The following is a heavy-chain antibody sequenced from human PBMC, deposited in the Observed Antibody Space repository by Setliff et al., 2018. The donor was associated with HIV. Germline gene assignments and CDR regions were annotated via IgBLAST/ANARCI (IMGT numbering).Heavy chain of an antibody. CDR3: TTAGHGSLDFDY. CDR1: GFFFKNAW. V-gene: IGHV3-15*01. CDR2: IKSEADGGTE. Sequence: GSLRLSCAASGFFFKNAWMSWVRQAPGKGLEWIGRIKSEADGGTEESAAFLKGRFTISRDDSQNTLFLQMNGLKGEDTALYYCTTAGHGSLDFDYWGQGTRVTVSS. D-gene: IGHD1-1*01. J-gene: IGHJ4*02.